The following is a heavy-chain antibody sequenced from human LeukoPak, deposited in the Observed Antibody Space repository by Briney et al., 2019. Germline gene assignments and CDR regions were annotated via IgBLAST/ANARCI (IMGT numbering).Heavy chain of an antibody. CDR3: ASGIPAAGPYYFDY. J-gene: IGHJ4*02. CDR2: ISYSGST. V-gene: IGHV4-30-4*07. D-gene: IGHD6-13*01. Sequence: SETLSLTCAVSGGSISSDGYSWSWIRQPPGKGLQWIGYISYSGSTYCIPSLKSRVAISVDTSKNQFSLKLSSVTAADTAVYYCASGIPAAGPYYFDYWGQGTLVTVSS. CDR1: GGSISSDGYS.